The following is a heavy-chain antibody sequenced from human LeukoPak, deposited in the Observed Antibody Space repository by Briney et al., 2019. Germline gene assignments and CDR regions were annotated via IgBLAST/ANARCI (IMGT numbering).Heavy chain of an antibody. Sequence: PGGSLRLSCAASGFTFSSYAMSWVRQAPGKGLEWVSAISGSGGSTYYADSVKGRFTISRDNAKNSLYLQMNSLRAEDTAVYYCAGDWEYQLLLIDYWAREPWSPSPQ. CDR2: ISGSGGST. D-gene: IGHD2-2*01. V-gene: IGHV3-23*01. J-gene: IGHJ4*02. CDR1: GFTFSSYA. CDR3: AGDWEYQLLLIDY.